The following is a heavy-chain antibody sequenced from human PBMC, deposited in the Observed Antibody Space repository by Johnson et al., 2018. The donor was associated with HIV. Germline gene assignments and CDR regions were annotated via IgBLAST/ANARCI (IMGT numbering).Heavy chain of an antibody. V-gene: IGHV3-66*02. CDR3: ARHVGGSYWAFDI. D-gene: IGHD1-26*01. Sequence: VQLVESGGGLVQPGGSLRLSCAASGFTVSSNYMSWVRQAPGKGLEWVSVIYRGGSTYYADSVKGRFTISRDNSKNTLYLQMNSLRAEDTAVYYCARHVGGSYWAFDIWGQGTMVTVSS. CDR1: GFTVSSNY. J-gene: IGHJ3*02. CDR2: IYRGGST.